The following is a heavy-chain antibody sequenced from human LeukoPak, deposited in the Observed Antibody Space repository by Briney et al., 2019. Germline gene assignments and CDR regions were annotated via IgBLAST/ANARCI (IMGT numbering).Heavy chain of an antibody. V-gene: IGHV3-48*03. Sequence: GGSLRLSCAASGFTFSSYEMNWVRQAPGKGLEWVSYISSSGSTIYYADSVKGRFTISRDNAKNSLYLQMNSLRDEDTAVYYSALLGGLRLGILADYWAQGTLVPVSS. D-gene: IGHD7-27*01. J-gene: IGHJ4*02. CDR1: GFTFSSYE. CDR3: ALLGGLRLGILADY. CDR2: ISSSGSTI.